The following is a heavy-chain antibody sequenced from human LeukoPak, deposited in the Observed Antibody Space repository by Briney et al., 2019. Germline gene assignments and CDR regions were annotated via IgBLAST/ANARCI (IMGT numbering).Heavy chain of an antibody. Sequence: PSETLSLTCTVSGGSISSRSHYWGWIRQPPGKGLEWIGYIYYSGSTNYNPSLKSRVTISVDTSKNQFSLKLSSVTAADTAVYYCARQLNIVAPFDYWGQGTLVTVSS. V-gene: IGHV4-61*05. CDR1: GGSISSRSHY. D-gene: IGHD5-12*01. CDR3: ARQLNIVAPFDY. J-gene: IGHJ4*02. CDR2: IYYSGST.